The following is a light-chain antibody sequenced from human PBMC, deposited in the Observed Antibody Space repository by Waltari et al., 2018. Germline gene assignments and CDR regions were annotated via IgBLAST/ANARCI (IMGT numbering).Light chain of an antibody. CDR1: SGNIATNY. Sequence: PHSVSESPGKTVTISCTRSSGNIATNYVQWYQQRPGSAPTKVIYEDNQRPSGVPDRFSGSIDSSSNSASLIISGLKAEDEADYYCQSFDSSHVVFGGGTKLTVL. J-gene: IGLJ2*01. V-gene: IGLV6-57*03. CDR2: EDN. CDR3: QSFDSSHVV.